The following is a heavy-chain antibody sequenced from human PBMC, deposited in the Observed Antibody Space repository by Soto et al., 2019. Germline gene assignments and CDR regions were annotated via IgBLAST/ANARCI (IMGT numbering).Heavy chain of an antibody. CDR3: AEFPVGAIDY. CDR2: ISGSGGNT. CDR1: GFTFSSYA. V-gene: IGHV3-23*01. D-gene: IGHD1-26*01. J-gene: IGHJ4*02. Sequence: GGSLRLSCAASGFTFSSYAMSWVRQAPGKGVGWVSAISGSGGNTYYADSVKGRYTISRDNSKNTVYLQMNSLRAEDPAIYYCAEFPVGAIDYWGQGTLVTVSS.